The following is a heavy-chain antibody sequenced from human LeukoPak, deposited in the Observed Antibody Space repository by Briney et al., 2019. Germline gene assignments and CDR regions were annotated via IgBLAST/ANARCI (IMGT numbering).Heavy chain of an antibody. CDR2: ISYDGSNK. D-gene: IGHD3-3*01. V-gene: IGHV3-30-3*01. CDR1: GFTFSSYA. J-gene: IGHJ5*02. CDR3: ARDREYYDFWSGYYLFDP. Sequence: GGSLRLSCAASGFTFSSYAMHWVRQAPGKGLEWVAVISYDGSNKYYADSVEGRFTISRDNSKNTLYLQMNSLRAEDTAVYYCARDREYYDFWSGYYLFDPWGQGTLVTVSS.